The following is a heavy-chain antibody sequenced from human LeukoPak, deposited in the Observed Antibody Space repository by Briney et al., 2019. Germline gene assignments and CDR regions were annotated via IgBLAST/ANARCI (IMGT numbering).Heavy chain of an antibody. CDR3: AKHSYGYWLGSAFDY. CDR2: ISGSGGST. CDR1: GFTFSSYA. V-gene: IGHV3-23*01. D-gene: IGHD5-18*01. J-gene: IGHJ4*02. Sequence: GGSLRLSCAASGFTFSSYAMSWVRQAPGKGLEWVSAISGSGGSTYYAGSVKGRFTISRDNSKNTLYLQMNSLRAEDTAVYYCAKHSYGYWLGSAFDYWGQGTLVTVSS.